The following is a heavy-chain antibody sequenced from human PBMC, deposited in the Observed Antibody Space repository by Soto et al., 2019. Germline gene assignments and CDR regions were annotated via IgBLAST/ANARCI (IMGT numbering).Heavy chain of an antibody. CDR2: IIPLFGTP. CDR1: GGTFSTYA. CDR3: VSAPFYASGDRLLG. V-gene: IGHV1-69*12. J-gene: IGHJ4*02. D-gene: IGHD3-10*01. Sequence: QVQLVQSGAEVKKPGSSVKVSCTASGGTFSTYAISWVRQAPGQGPEWMGGIIPLFGTPNYAQRVRGRVTITADEATSTGRMELRSLASEDTAISFCVSAPFYASGDRLLGWGQGTPVTVTS.